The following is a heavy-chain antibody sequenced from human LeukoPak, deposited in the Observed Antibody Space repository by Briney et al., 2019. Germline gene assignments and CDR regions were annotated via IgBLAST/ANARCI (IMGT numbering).Heavy chain of an antibody. V-gene: IGHV4-30-2*01. D-gene: IGHD6-13*01. CDR1: GGSISSGGYY. CDR3: ARSSGQQLVLDAFDI. Sequence: PSQTLSLTCTVSGGSISSGGYYWSWIRQPPGKGLEWIGYIYHSGSTYYNPSLKSRVTISVDRSKNQFSLKLSSVTAADTAVYYCARSSGQQLVLDAFDIWGQGTMVTVSS. J-gene: IGHJ3*02. CDR2: IYHSGST.